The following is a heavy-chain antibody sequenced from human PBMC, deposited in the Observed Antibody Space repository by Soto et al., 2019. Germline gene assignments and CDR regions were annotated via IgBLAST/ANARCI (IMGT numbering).Heavy chain of an antibody. V-gene: IGHV3-33*01. CDR2: IWYDGSNK. D-gene: IGHD3-10*01. CDR1: GFTFSSYG. Sequence: PGGSLRLSCAASGFTFSSYGMHWVRQAPGKGLEWVAVIWYDGSNKYYADSVKGRFTISRDNSKNTLYLQMNSLRAEDTAVYYCARDLGYGSGYYYGMDVWGQGTTVTVS. CDR3: ARDLGYGSGYYYGMDV. J-gene: IGHJ6*02.